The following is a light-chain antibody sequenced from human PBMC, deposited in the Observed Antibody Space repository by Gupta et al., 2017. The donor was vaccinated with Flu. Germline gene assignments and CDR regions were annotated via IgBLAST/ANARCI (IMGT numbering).Light chain of an antibody. CDR2: DAS. CDR1: QSVSSY. CDR3: QQRSNWPLA. V-gene: IGKV3-11*01. Sequence: EIVLTQSPATLSLSPGETATLSCRASQSVSSYLAWYHQKPGQAPRLFIYDASNRATGIPARFSGSGSGTDFTLTISSLEPEEFAVYFCQQRSNWPLAFGGGTKVEIK. J-gene: IGKJ4*01.